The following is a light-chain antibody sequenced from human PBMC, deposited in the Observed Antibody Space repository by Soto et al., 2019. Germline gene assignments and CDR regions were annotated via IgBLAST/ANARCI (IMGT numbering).Light chain of an antibody. CDR2: DAS. CDR1: QDISNY. Sequence: DITMTQSPSSLSASVGDRVTITCQASQDISNYLTWYQQKPGKAPKLLIYDASNSEAGVPSRFTGSGSGTDFTFTINSLQPEDIATYYCQQYDSLPRTFGQGTKVQIK. V-gene: IGKV1-33*01. CDR3: QQYDSLPRT. J-gene: IGKJ1*01.